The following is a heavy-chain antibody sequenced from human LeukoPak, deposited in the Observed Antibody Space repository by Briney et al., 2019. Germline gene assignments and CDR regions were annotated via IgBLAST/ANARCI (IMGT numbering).Heavy chain of an antibody. CDR1: GGTFSSYA. CDR2: ISAYNGNT. D-gene: IGHD1-26*01. J-gene: IGHJ4*02. V-gene: IGHV1-18*01. Sequence: VASVKVSCKAAGGTFSSYAISWVRQAPGQGLEWMGWISAYNGNTNYAQKVQGRVTMTTDTSASTAYMALRSLRSDDTSVYYCARGPLAEGYTGSYFDHWGQGTLVTVSS. CDR3: ARGPLAEGYTGSYFDH.